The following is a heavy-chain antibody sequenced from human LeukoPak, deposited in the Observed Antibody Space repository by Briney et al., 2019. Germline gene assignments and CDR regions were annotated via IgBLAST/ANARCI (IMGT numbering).Heavy chain of an antibody. CDR1: GGSFSGYY. CDR3: ARDIVVVPAAAYYYYYYGMDV. J-gene: IGHJ6*02. D-gene: IGHD2-2*01. Sequence: SETLSLTCAVYGGSFSGYYWSWIRQPPGKGLEWIGNIYYSGSTYYNPSLKSRVTISVDTSKNQFSLKLSSVTAADTAVYYCARDIVVVPAAAYYYYYYGMDVWGQGTTVTVSS. V-gene: IGHV4-34*01. CDR2: IYYSGST.